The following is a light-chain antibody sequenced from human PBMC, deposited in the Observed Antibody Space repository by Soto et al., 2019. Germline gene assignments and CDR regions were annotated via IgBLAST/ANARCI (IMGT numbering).Light chain of an antibody. J-gene: IGLJ2*01. CDR3: SSYTSSSTPYVV. Sequence: QSALTQPASVSGSPGQSITISCTGTSSDVGGYNYVSWYQQHPGKAPKLMIYDVSNRPSGVSNRFSGSKSGNTASLTISGLQAEDEADYYCSSYTSSSTPYVVFGGGTKVPVL. CDR1: SSDVGGYNY. V-gene: IGLV2-14*01. CDR2: DVS.